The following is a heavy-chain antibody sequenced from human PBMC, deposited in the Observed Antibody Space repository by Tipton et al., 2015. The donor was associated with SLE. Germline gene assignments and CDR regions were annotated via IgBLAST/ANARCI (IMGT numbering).Heavy chain of an antibody. CDR2: INHSGST. CDR3: ERAGRAWNLFDY. CDR1: GGSFSGYY. Sequence: TLSLTCAVYGGSFSGYYWSWIRQPPGKGVEWIGEINHSGSTNYNPSLKSRVTISVDTSKNQFSLKLSSVTATDTAVYYCERAGRAWNLFDYWGQGTLVTVSS. D-gene: IGHD1-1*01. V-gene: IGHV4-34*01. J-gene: IGHJ4*02.